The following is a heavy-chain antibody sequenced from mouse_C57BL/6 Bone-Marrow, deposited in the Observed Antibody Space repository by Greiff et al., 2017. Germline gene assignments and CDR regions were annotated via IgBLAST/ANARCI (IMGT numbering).Heavy chain of an antibody. CDR2: IDPNSGGT. D-gene: IGHD2-5*01. CDR1: GYTFTSYW. Sequence: QVQLKESGPELVKPGASVKLSCKASGYTFTSYWMHWVKQRPGRGLEWIGRIDPNSGGTKYNEKFKRKATLTVYKPSSTAYRQLSSLTSEDSAVYYCAREEAYYSKYFDYWGQGTTLTVSS. J-gene: IGHJ2*01. V-gene: IGHV1-72*01. CDR3: AREEAYYSKYFDY.